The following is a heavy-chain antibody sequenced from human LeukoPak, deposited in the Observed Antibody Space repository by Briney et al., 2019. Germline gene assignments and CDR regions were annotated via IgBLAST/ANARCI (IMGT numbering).Heavy chain of an antibody. Sequence: PSETLSLTCTVSGGSISSGGYYCSWIRQHPGKGLEWNGYIYYSGSTYYNPSLKSLVTISVDTSKNQCSLKLSSVTAADTAVYYCARAPTGGIWYYYYMDVWGKGTTVTVSS. CDR1: GGSISSGGYY. D-gene: IGHD7-27*01. J-gene: IGHJ6*03. CDR2: IYYSGST. V-gene: IGHV4-31*01. CDR3: ARAPTGGIWYYYYMDV.